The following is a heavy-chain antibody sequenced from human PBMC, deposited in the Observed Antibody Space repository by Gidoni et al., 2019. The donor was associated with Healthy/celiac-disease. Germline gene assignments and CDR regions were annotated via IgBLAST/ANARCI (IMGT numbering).Heavy chain of an antibody. V-gene: IGHV4-34*01. J-gene: IGHJ6*02. CDR1: GGSFSGYY. CDR2: INHSGST. Sequence: QVQLQQWGAGLLKPSETLSLTCAVYGGSFSGYYWSWIRQPPGKGLEWIGEINHSGSTNYNPSLKSRVTISVDTSKNQFSLKLSSVTAADTAVYYCARGREEGHLYGMDVWGQGTTVTVSS. CDR3: ARGREEGHLYGMDV.